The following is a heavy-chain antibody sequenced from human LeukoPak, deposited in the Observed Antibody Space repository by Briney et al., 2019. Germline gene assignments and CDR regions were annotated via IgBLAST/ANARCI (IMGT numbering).Heavy chain of an antibody. J-gene: IGHJ4*02. CDR1: GYTFTGYY. CDR3: ARDQGITMPGGY. CDR2: ISAYNGNT. Sequence: ASVKVSCKASGYTFTGYYMHWVRQAPGEGLEWMGWISAYNGNTNYAQKLQGRVTMTTDTSTSTAYMELRSLRSDDTAVYYCARDQGITMPGGYWGQGTLVTVSS. V-gene: IGHV1-18*04. D-gene: IGHD3-10*01.